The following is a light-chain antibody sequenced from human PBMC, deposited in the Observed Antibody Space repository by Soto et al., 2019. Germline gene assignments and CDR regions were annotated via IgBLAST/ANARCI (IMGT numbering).Light chain of an antibody. J-gene: IGLJ1*01. CDR2: EVS. CDR1: SSDVGSYNY. Sequence: QSALTQPASVSGSPGQSITISCTGTSSDVGSYNYVSWYQQYPGKVPKLMIYEVSTRPPGVSSRFSGSKSGNTASLTISGLQAEDEADYYCSSYSSSSTVFGTGTKVTVL. CDR3: SSYSSSSTV. V-gene: IGLV2-14*01.